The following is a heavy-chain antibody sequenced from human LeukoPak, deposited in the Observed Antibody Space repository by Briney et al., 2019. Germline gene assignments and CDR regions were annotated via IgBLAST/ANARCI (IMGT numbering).Heavy chain of an antibody. CDR2: ISYDGTNK. CDR1: GFTFSGYA. CDR3: AKDENYVWGSYRYTH. V-gene: IGHV3-30*04. J-gene: IGHJ4*02. Sequence: PGGSLRLSCAASGFTFSGYAMHWVRQAPGKGLEWVAVISYDGTNKYYADSVKGRFTISRDNSKNTLYLQMNSLIAEDTAVYYCAKDENYVWGSYRYTHWGQGTLVTVSS. D-gene: IGHD3-16*02.